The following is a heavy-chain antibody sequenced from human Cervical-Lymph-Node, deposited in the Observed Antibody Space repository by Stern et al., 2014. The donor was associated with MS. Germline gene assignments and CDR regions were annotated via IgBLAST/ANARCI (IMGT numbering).Heavy chain of an antibody. V-gene: IGHV3-48*02. CDR3: ASRNSGDTSGYSRPTYYYHGMDV. J-gene: IGHJ6*02. D-gene: IGHD3-22*01. Sequence: EVQLVESGGGLVQPGGSLRLSCAASGFTFSVYSMNWVRQAPGRGLEWVSYISGSSSTIYYADSVKGRFTISRDNAKNSLYLQMNSLRDEDTAVYYCASRNSGDTSGYSRPTYYYHGMDVWGQGTTVTVSS. CDR1: GFTFSVYS. CDR2: ISGSSSTI.